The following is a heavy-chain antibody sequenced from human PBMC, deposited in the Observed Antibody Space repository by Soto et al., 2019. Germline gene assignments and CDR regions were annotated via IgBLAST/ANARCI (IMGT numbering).Heavy chain of an antibody. CDR1: GVSLSCGDYD. CDR3: ARDARITIFGAMYNWFDP. CDR2: LYYSGSN. D-gene: IGHD3-3*01. J-gene: IGHJ5*02. V-gene: IGHV4-30-4*02. Sequence: PSETLSFTCTVSGVSLSCGDYDWRCVRQPPGKGLEWMGYLYYSGSNYYNPPLKSRVTISVDTSKNQFSLKLSSVTAADTAVYYCARDARITIFGAMYNWFDPWGQGTLVTVSS.